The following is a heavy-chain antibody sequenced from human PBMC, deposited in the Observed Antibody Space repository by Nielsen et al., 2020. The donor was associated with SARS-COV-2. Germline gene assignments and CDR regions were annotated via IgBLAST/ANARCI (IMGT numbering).Heavy chain of an antibody. CDR2: ISYEGSKK. J-gene: IGHJ6*02. CDR3: AKRRAVFMLTFGGEGAMDV. D-gene: IGHD3-16*01. Sequence: GGSLRLSCAASGFTFNNYGLYWVRQAPGMGLEWVASISYEGSKKYYADSLTGRFTVSRDTSKNTVYLQMNSLSVEDTAVYHCAKRRAVFMLTFGGEGAMDVWGQGTTVSVSS. CDR1: GFTFNNYG. V-gene: IGHV3-30*18.